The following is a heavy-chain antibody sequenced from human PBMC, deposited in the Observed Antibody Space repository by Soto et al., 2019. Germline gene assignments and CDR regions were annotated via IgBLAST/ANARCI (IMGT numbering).Heavy chain of an antibody. CDR3: ARALSYSNYEFDY. V-gene: IGHV1-8*01. J-gene: IGHJ4*02. CDR1: GYTFTSYD. Sequence: QVQLVQSGAEVKKPGASVKVSCKASGYTFTSYDINWVRQATGQGLEWMGWMNPNSGNTGYAQKFQGRVTMTRNTSISTAYMGLGSLGSEDTAVYYCARALSYSNYEFDYWGQGTLVTVSS. CDR2: MNPNSGNT. D-gene: IGHD4-4*01.